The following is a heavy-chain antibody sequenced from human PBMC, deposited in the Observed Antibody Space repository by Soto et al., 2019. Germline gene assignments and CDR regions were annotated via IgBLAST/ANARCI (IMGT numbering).Heavy chain of an antibody. J-gene: IGHJ4*02. CDR3: ARITLTHYYDSSGYFDY. D-gene: IGHD3-22*01. CDR1: GYSISSSNW. V-gene: IGHV4-28*01. CDR2: IYYSGST. Sequence: SETLSLTCAVSGYSISSSNWWGWIRQPPGKGLEWIGYIYYSGSTYYNPSLKSRVTMSVDTSKNQFSLKLSSVTAVDTAVYYCARITLTHYYDSSGYFDYWGQGTLVTVSS.